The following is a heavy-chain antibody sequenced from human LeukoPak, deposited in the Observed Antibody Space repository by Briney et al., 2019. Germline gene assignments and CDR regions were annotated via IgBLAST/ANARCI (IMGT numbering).Heavy chain of an antibody. CDR2: IYTSDST. Sequence: PAETLSLTCSVSGTFFSSYYWNWIRQPAGKALDSIGRIYTSDSTSFNPSLKSRVTMSLDTSKNQFSLKLRSVTAADTAVYFCARARAAVGTPFDKWGQGILVTVSS. J-gene: IGHJ4*02. CDR1: GTFFSSYY. CDR3: ARARAAVGTPFDK. D-gene: IGHD6-13*01. V-gene: IGHV4-4*07.